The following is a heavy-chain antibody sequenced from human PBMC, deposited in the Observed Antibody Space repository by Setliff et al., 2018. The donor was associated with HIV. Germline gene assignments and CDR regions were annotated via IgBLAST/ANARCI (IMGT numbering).Heavy chain of an antibody. CDR1: GFTFKNHF. D-gene: IGHD6-13*01. J-gene: IGHJ4*02. Sequence: LRLSCAASGFTFKNHFMTWVRQAPGKGLEWVSYISSSSSTIYYADSVKGRFTISRDNAKNSLYLQMNSLRAEDTAVYYCARDESVGIAAAGYWGQGTLVTVSS. CDR2: ISSSSSTI. V-gene: IGHV3-48*01. CDR3: ARDESVGIAAAGY.